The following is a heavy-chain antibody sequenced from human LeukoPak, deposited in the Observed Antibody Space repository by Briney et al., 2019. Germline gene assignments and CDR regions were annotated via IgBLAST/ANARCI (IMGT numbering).Heavy chain of an antibody. CDR3: APRVVGSAPFDY. CDR2: ISGSTGRT. J-gene: IGHJ4*02. Sequence: GGSLRLSCAASGFTFSRYAMSWVRQAPGKGLEWVSAISGSTGRTYYADSVKGRFTISRDNSKNTLYLQMNNLRAEDTAVYYCAPRVVGSAPFDYWGQGTLVTVSS. D-gene: IGHD2-15*01. CDR1: GFTFSRYA. V-gene: IGHV3-23*01.